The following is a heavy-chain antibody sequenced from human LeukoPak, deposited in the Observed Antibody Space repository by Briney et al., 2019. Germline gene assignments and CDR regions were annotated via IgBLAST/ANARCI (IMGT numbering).Heavy chain of an antibody. V-gene: IGHV3-30*04. CDR1: GFTFSNYA. CDR3: VKDDSSLAI. D-gene: IGHD6-13*01. CDR2: VSNDGHNK. J-gene: IGHJ3*02. Sequence: GGSLRLSCVASGFTFSNYAMHWVRQAPGKGLEWVAVVSNDGHNKYYIDSVKGRFTISRENSQNTLYLQMNSLRVEDTAIYYCVKDDSSLAIWGQGTMVTVSS.